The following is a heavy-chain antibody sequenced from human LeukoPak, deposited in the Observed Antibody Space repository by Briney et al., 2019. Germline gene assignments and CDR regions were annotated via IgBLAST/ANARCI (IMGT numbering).Heavy chain of an antibody. V-gene: IGHV3-7*01. D-gene: IGHD2-2*03. J-gene: IGHJ5*02. CDR3: ASWIEENWFDP. Sequence: GGSLRLSCAASGFTFSSYWMSWVRQAPGKGLEWVANIKQDGSEKYYVDSVKGRFTISRDNAKNSLYLQMNSLRAEDTAVYYCASWIEENWFDPWGQGTLVTVSS. CDR2: IKQDGSEK. CDR1: GFTFSSYW.